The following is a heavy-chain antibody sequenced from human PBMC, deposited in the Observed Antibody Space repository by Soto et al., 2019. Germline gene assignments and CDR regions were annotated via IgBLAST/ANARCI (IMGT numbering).Heavy chain of an antibody. CDR3: ARHLFEGGVIYNWFDS. J-gene: IGHJ5*01. CDR1: DGSISSRNYY. V-gene: IGHV4-39*01. Sequence: PSETLSLTCTVSDGSISSRNYYWGWIRQSPGKGLEWIGSFFYSGATYYNPSLKSRVTIFVDMSKNQVSLKLSSVTAADSAVYSCARHLFEGGVIYNWFDSWGQGTLVTVSS. D-gene: IGHD2-8*01. CDR2: FFYSGAT.